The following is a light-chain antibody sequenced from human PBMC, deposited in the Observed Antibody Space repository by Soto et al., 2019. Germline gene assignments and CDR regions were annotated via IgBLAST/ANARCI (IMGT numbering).Light chain of an antibody. J-gene: IGKJ4*01. CDR3: QQYHKWPPLT. Sequence: EIVMTQSPATVSISPGERATLSCRASQSITSDLAWYQQRPGQAPRLLIYGASTRATGTPTRFSASGSGTDFTLTIDSLQSEDFAVYYCQQYHKWPPLTFGGGTKVEI. V-gene: IGKV3-15*01. CDR1: QSITSD. CDR2: GAS.